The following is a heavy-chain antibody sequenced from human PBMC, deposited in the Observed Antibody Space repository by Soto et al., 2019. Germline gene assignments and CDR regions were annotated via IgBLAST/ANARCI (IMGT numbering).Heavy chain of an antibody. CDR1: GYTFTSYA. D-gene: IGHD3-3*01. CDR2: IIPIFGTA. V-gene: IGHV1-69*13. Sequence: SVKASYKASGYTFTSYAMHWVHQAPGQGLEWMGGIIPIFGTANYAQKFQGRVTITADESTSTAYMELSSLRSEDTAVYYCARSPLGSSSGITIFGVVTNPEYNWFDPWGQGTLVTVSS. J-gene: IGHJ5*02. CDR3: ARSPLGSSSGITIFGVVTNPEYNWFDP.